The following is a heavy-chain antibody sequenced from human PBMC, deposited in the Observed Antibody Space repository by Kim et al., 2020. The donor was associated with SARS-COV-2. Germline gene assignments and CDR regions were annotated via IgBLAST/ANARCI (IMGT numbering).Heavy chain of an antibody. CDR3: ARFQHDFWSGFYRFDLYYGLDV. CDR1: GGSISSYY. CDR2: IYYSGST. D-gene: IGHD3-3*01. Sequence: SETLSLTCTVSGGSISSYYWSWIRQPPGKGLEWIGYIYYSGSTNYNPSLKSRVTISVDTSKNQFSLKLSSVTAADTAVYYCARFQHDFWSGFYRFDLYYGLDVGGQGTTVPLPS. J-gene: IGHJ6*02. V-gene: IGHV4-59*01.